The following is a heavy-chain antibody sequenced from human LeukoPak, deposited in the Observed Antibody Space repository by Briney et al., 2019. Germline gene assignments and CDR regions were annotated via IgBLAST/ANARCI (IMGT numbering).Heavy chain of an antibody. J-gene: IGHJ5*02. CDR1: GYTFTSYY. CDR3: ARDHYGSGSYTNNWFDP. CDR2: INPSGGST. V-gene: IGHV1-46*01. Sequence: EASVKVSCKASGYTFTSYYMHWVRQAPGQGLEWMGMINPSGGSTSYAQKFQGRVTMTRDTSTSTVYMELSSLRSEDTAVSYCARDHYGSGSYTNNWFDPWGQGTLVTVSS. D-gene: IGHD3-10*01.